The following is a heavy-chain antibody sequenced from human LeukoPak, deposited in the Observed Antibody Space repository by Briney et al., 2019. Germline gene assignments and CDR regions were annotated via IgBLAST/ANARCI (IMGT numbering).Heavy chain of an antibody. CDR3: ARETGSAVGSTDFDY. V-gene: IGHV7-4-1*02. D-gene: IGHD4-17*01. Sequence: ASVKVSCKASGYTFTNYTLNWVRQAPGQGLEWMGWINTDTGNPTYAQGFIGRFVFSLDTSVTTAYLQISSLKAEDTAVYFCARETGSAVGSTDFDYWGQGTLVTVSS. CDR2: INTDTGNP. CDR1: GYTFTNYT. J-gene: IGHJ4*02.